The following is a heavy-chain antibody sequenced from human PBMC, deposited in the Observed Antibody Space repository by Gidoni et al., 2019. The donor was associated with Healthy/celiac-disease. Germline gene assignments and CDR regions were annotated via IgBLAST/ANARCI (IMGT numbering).Heavy chain of an antibody. CDR2: IYSGGST. J-gene: IGHJ4*02. Sequence: EVQLVESGGGLIQPGGSLSLSCAASGFTVSSNYMSWVRQAPGKGLEWVSVIYSGGSTYYADSVKGRFTISRDNSKNTLYLQMNSLRAEDTAVYYCAALITMVRGVIREGHYWGQGTLVTVSS. CDR3: AALITMVRGVIREGHY. CDR1: GFTVSSNY. D-gene: IGHD3-10*01. V-gene: IGHV3-53*01.